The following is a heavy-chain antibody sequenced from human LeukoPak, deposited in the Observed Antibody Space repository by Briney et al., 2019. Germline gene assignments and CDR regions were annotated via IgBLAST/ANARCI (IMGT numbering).Heavy chain of an antibody. V-gene: IGHV1-2*02. CDR1: GYTFTSYG. CDR2: INPNSGGT. J-gene: IGHJ4*02. CDR3: ASGRGGSYYFDY. Sequence: ASVKVSCKASGYTFTSYGISWVRQAPGQGLEWMGWINPNSGGTNYAQKFQGRVTMTRDTSISTAYMELSRLRSDDTAVYYCASGRGGSYYFDYWGQGTLVTVSS. D-gene: IGHD1-26*01.